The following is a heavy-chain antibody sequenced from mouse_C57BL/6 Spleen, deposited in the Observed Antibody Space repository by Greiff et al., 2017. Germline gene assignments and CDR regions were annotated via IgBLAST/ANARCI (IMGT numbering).Heavy chain of an antibody. Sequence: QVQLQQSGAELVRPGASVTLSCKASGYTFTAYEMHWVKQTPVPGLEWIGAIDPDTGGPAYTQKFKGKAILTADQSSSTAYMELRSLTSEDSAVYYCTKSTTVVGAYWGQGTLVTVSA. CDR3: TKSTTVVGAY. V-gene: IGHV1-15*01. CDR1: GYTFTAYE. D-gene: IGHD1-1*01. CDR2: IDPDTGGP. J-gene: IGHJ3*01.